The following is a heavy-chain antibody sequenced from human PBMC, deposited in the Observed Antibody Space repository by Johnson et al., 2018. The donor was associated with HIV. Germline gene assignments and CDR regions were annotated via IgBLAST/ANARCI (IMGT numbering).Heavy chain of an antibody. CDR2: IYSGGST. V-gene: IGHV3-66*02. J-gene: IGHJ3*02. D-gene: IGHD1-26*01. CDR1: GFTVSSDY. Sequence: VLLVESGGGLVQPGGSLRLSCAASGFTVSSDYMTWVRQAPGKGLEWVSIIYSGGSTYYTRSVKGRFTISRDNSKNMLFLQINSLRVEDTAVYYCARVRVGAFDIWGQGTMVTVS. CDR3: ARVRVGAFDI.